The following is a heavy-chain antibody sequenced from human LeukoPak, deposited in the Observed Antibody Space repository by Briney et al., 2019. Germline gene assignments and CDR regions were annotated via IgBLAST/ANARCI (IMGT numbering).Heavy chain of an antibody. J-gene: IGHJ4*02. Sequence: GGSLRLSCAASGFTFSSYAMSWVRQAPGKGLEWASAISGSGGSTYYADSVKGRFTISRDNSKNTLYLQMNSLRAEDTAVYYCAKDHDILTGPDYWGQGTLVTVSS. D-gene: IGHD3-9*01. CDR1: GFTFSSYA. V-gene: IGHV3-23*01. CDR2: ISGSGGST. CDR3: AKDHDILTGPDY.